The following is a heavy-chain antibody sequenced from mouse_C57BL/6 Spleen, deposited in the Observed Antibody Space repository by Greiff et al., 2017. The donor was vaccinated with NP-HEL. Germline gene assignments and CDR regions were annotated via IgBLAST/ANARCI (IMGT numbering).Heavy chain of an antibody. D-gene: IGHD1-1*01. V-gene: IGHV1-82*01. CDR2: IYPGDGDT. J-gene: IGHJ4*01. CDR3: AGLLSYAMDY. CDR1: GYAFSSSW. Sequence: VKLQESGPELVKPGASVKISCKASGYAFSSSWMNWVKQRPGKGLEWIGRIYPGDGDTNYNGKFKGKATLTADKSSSTAYMQLSSLTSEDSAVYFCAGLLSYAMDYWGQGTSVTVSS.